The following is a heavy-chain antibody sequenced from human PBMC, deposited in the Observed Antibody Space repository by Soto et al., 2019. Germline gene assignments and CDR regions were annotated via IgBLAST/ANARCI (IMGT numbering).Heavy chain of an antibody. CDR1: GFTFTSSA. CDR3: ASAYYDILTGLNWFDP. D-gene: IGHD3-9*01. Sequence: ASVKVSCKASGFTFTSSAVQWVRQARGQRLEWIGWIVVGNGNTNYAQKLQGRVTMTTDTSTSTAYMELRSLRSDDTAVYYCASAYYDILTGLNWFDPWGQGTLVTVSS. J-gene: IGHJ5*02. V-gene: IGHV1-58*01. CDR2: IVVGNGNT.